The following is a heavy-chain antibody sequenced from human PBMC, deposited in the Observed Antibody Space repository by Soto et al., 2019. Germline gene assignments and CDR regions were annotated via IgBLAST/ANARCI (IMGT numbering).Heavy chain of an antibody. D-gene: IGHD3-3*02. Sequence: PGGTLRLSCVASGFLFRTYTKNCVRPAPGKGLEWVSSISSSSSYIYYADSVRGRFTISRDNAKNSLSLQMNSLRVEDTDVYYCAREDISSPLEYWGHGTLVTVSS. CDR2: ISSSSSYI. V-gene: IGHV3-21*01. CDR3: AREDISSPLEY. CDR1: GFLFRTYT. J-gene: IGHJ4*01.